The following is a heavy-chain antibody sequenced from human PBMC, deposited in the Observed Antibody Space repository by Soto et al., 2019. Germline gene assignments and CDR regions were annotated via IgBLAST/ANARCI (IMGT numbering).Heavy chain of an antibody. V-gene: IGHV4-34*01. J-gene: IGHJ4*02. CDR2: INHSGST. D-gene: IGHD5-12*01. CDR1: GGSFSGYY. CDR3: ARGRRVATSTRLPFDY. Sequence: QVQLQQWGAGLLKPSETLSLTCAVYGGSFSGYYWSWIRQPPGKGLEWIGEINHSGSTNYNPSLKSRVTISVDTSKNQFSLKLSSVTAADTAVYYCARGRRVATSTRLPFDYWGQGTLVTVSS.